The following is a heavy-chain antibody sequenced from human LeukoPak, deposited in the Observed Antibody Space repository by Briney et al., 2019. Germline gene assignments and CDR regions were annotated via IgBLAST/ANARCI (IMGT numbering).Heavy chain of an antibody. CDR3: ARDDGRVITDSYFDY. Sequence: GGSLRLSCAASGFTFSNYTIHWVRQAPGMGLEWVAVISYDGNNKYYADSVKGRFTVSRDNSKNTLSLQMNNLRPEDTAVYYCARDDGRVITDSYFDYWGQGTPVSVSS. J-gene: IGHJ4*02. D-gene: IGHD1-14*01. V-gene: IGHV3-30*04. CDR1: GFTFSNYT. CDR2: ISYDGNNK.